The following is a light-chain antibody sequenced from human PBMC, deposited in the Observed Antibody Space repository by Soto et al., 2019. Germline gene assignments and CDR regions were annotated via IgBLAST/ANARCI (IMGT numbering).Light chain of an antibody. Sequence: QSALTQPASVSGSPEQSITISCTGPGGDVGSFDLVSWYQQHPGKAPKLIIFEGSKRPSGVSTRFSGSKSDNRASLTISGLQAEDEADYYCSSYAGGLSWVFGGGTQLTVL. CDR1: GGDVGSFDL. CDR3: SSYAGGLSWV. CDR2: EGS. J-gene: IGLJ3*02. V-gene: IGLV2-23*01.